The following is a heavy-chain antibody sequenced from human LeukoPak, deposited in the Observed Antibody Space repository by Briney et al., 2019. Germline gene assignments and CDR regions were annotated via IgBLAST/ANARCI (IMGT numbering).Heavy chain of an antibody. V-gene: IGHV3-48*01. Sequence: GGSLRLSCAASGFTFSSYSMNWVRQAPGKGLEWVSYISSSSSTIYYADSVKGRFTISRDNAKNSLYLQMNSLRAEDTAVYYCARGYDSSGYYFTYYYMDVWGKGTTVTVSS. CDR3: ARGYDSSGYYFTYYYMDV. CDR1: GFTFSSYS. CDR2: ISSSSSTI. J-gene: IGHJ6*03. D-gene: IGHD3-22*01.